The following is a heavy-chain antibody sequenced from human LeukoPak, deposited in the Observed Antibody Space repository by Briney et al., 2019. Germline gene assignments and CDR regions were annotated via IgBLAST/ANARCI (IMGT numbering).Heavy chain of an antibody. CDR1: GGSISSSSYY. D-gene: IGHD4-17*01. J-gene: IGHJ5*02. V-gene: IGHV4-39*07. CDR3: ARDQDYGDYGWFDP. CDR2: IYYSGST. Sequence: SETLSLTCTVSGGSISSSSYYWGWIRQPPGKGLEWIGSIYYSGSTYYNPSLKSRVTISVDTSKNQFSLKLSSVTAADTAVYYCARDQDYGDYGWFDPWGQGTLVTVSS.